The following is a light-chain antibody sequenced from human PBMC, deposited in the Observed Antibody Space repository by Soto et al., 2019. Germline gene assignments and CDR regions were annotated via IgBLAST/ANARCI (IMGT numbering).Light chain of an antibody. V-gene: IGLV2-23*01. CDR1: SSDLGRSDL. J-gene: IGLJ1*01. CDR3: CSYSSTILSV. Sequence: QSALTQPASVSGSPGQSITTSFIGTSSDLGRSDLVSWYQQHPDTAPKLLIYGAIKRPSGVSTRFSGSKSGNTASLTISGLQAGDVAHYYCCSYSSTILSVFGSGTK. CDR2: GAI.